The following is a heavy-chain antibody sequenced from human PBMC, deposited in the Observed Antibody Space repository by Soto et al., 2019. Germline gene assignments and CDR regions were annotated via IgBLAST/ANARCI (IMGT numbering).Heavy chain of an antibody. CDR3: ASGYGSGSHYYFDY. J-gene: IGHJ4*02. D-gene: IGHD3-10*01. V-gene: IGHV4-31*03. CDR1: GGSISSGGYY. Sequence: SETLSLTCTVSGGSISSGGYYWSWIRQHPGKGLEWIWYIYYSGSTYYNPSLKSRVTISVDTSKNQFSLKLSSVTAADTAVYYCASGYGSGSHYYFDYWGQGTLVTVSS. CDR2: IYYSGST.